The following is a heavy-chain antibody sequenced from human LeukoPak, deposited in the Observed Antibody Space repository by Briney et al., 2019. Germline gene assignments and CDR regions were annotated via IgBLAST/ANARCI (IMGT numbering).Heavy chain of an antibody. CDR2: IYYSGNT. J-gene: IGHJ3*02. Sequence: SETLSLTCTVSGGSISSYYGSWIRQPPGKGLDWIGYIYYSGNTNYNPSLKSRVTISVDTSKNQFSLKLSSVTAADTAVYYCALDGGSGSYLNAFDIWGQGTMVTVSS. D-gene: IGHD3-10*01. V-gene: IGHV4-59*08. CDR3: ALDGGSGSYLNAFDI. CDR1: GGSISSYY.